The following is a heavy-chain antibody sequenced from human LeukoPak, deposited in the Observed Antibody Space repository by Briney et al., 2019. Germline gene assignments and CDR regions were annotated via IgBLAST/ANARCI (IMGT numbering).Heavy chain of an antibody. V-gene: IGHV1-2*02. CDR2: INPNSGGT. D-gene: IGHD3-22*01. J-gene: IGHJ4*02. CDR3: AAGPVYDYFEF. Sequence: ASVKVSCKASEYSFTDYYIHWVRQAPAQGLEWMGWINPNSGGTNSAQKFQVRITLTRDTSISTAYMELSRLGSDDTAVYYCAAGPVYDYFEFWGQGTLVTVSS. CDR1: EYSFTDYY.